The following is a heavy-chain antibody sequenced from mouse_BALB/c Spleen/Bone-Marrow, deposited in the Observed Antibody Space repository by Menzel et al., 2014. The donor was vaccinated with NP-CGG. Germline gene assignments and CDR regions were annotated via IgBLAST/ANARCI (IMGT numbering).Heavy chain of an antibody. CDR1: GFSLTSYG. CDR2: IWAGGST. V-gene: IGHV2-9*02. J-gene: IGHJ4*01. D-gene: IGHD3-2*02. Sequence: QVQLQQSGPGLVAPSQSLSITCTVSGFSLTSYGVHRVRQPPGKGLEWLGVIWAGGSTNYNSALMSRLSISKDNSKSQVLLKMNSLQTDDTAMYYCARRSQGYAMDYWGQGTSVTVSS. CDR3: ARRSQGYAMDY.